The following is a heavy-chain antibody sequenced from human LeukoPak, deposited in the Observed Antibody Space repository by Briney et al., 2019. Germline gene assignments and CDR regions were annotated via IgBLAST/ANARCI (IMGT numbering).Heavy chain of an antibody. V-gene: IGHV3-48*01. CDR2: ISSSSSTI. CDR1: GFTFSTYS. D-gene: IGHD3-9*01. Sequence: GGSLRLSCAASGFTFSTYSMNWVRQAPGKGLEWVSYISSSSSTIYYADSVKGRFAISRDNAKNSLYLQMNSLRAEDTAVYYCARGKCDILTGYYYWGQGTLVTVSS. CDR3: ARGKCDILTGYYY. J-gene: IGHJ4*02.